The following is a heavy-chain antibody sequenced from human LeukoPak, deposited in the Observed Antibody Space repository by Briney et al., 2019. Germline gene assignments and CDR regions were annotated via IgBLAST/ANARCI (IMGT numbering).Heavy chain of an antibody. Sequence: SETLSLTCAVSGGSISGSSYFWGWIRQPPGKGLEWIGSTYYSGNTYYNPSLKSRVTISVDTSKNQFSLKLSSVTAADTAVYYCARLKEGIDYWGQGTLVTVSS. CDR2: TYYSGNT. CDR1: GGSISGSSYF. CDR3: ARLKEGIDY. D-gene: IGHD3-10*01. V-gene: IGHV4-39*01. J-gene: IGHJ4*02.